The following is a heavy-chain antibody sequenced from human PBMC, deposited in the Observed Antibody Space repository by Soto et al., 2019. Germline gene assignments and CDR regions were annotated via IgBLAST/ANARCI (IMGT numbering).Heavy chain of an antibody. D-gene: IGHD3-16*01. CDR1: GFTFSSYA. J-gene: IGHJ4*02. Sequence: EVQLLESGGGLVQPGGSLRLSCAASGFTFSSYAMRWVRQAPVKGLEWVSAISGSGGSTYYADSVKGRFTISRDNSKNTLYLQMNSLSAEDTCVYYCARRARGSYCDYWGKGTLVTVS. V-gene: IGHV3-23*01. CDR3: ARRARGSYCDY. CDR2: ISGSGGST.